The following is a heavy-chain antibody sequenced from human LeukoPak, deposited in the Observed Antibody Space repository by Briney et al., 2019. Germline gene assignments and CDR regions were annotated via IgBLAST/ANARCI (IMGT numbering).Heavy chain of an antibody. CDR3: ATPSSGYYYVSPSY. J-gene: IGHJ4*02. V-gene: IGHV1-2*02. Sequence: GAAVTVSYQPSVYTFTHYYMHLVRQAPGQGLGGMGWINPNSGGTEYAQKFQGRVTLTRDTSLSTAYMELTRLRSDDTAVYYCATPSSGYYYVSPSYWGQGTLVTVSS. CDR1: VYTFTHYY. D-gene: IGHD3-22*01. CDR2: INPNSGGT.